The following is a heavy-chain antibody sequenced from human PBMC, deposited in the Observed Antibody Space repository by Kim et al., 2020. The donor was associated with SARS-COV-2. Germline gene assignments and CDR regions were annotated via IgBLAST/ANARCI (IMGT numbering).Heavy chain of an antibody. CDR2: ISSSSSTI. CDR3: ARDRFYCSSTSCYIRWHAFDI. Sequence: GGSLRLSCAASGFTFSSYSMNWVRQAPGKGLEWVSYISSSSSTIYYADSVKGRFTISRDNAKNSLYLQMNSLRDEDTAVYYCARDRFYCSSTSCYIRWHAFDIWGQGTMVTVSS. CDR1: GFTFSSYS. D-gene: IGHD2-2*02. V-gene: IGHV3-48*02. J-gene: IGHJ3*02.